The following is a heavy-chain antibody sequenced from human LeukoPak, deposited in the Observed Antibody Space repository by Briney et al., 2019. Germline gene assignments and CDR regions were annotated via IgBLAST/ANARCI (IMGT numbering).Heavy chain of an antibody. J-gene: IGHJ4*02. Sequence: ASVKVSCKASGYTFTGYYIHWVRQAPGQGLEWMGWINPNIGGTNYAQKFQGRVTMTRNTSISTAYMELSSLRSEDTAVYYCARGPRMYYDFWSGYYLDWGQGTLVTVSS. V-gene: IGHV1-2*02. CDR2: INPNIGGT. D-gene: IGHD3-3*01. CDR1: GYTFTGYY. CDR3: ARGPRMYYDFWSGYYLD.